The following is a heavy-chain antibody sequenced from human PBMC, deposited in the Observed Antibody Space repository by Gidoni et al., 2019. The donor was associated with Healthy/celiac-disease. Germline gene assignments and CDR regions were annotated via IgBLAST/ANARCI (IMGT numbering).Heavy chain of an antibody. CDR3: ARPHSSSWYRGPSFDY. Sequence: EVQLVESGGGLVKPGGSLRLSGAASGFPFGSYSMNWVRQAPGKGLEWVSSISSSSSYISYADSVKGRFTISRDNAKNSLYLQMNSLRAEYTAVYYCARPHSSSWYRGPSFDYWGQGTLVTVSS. V-gene: IGHV3-21*01. CDR1: GFPFGSYS. CDR2: ISSSSSYI. D-gene: IGHD6-13*01. J-gene: IGHJ4*02.